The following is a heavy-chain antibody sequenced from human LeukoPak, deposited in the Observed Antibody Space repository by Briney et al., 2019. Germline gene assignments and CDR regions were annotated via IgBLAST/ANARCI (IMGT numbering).Heavy chain of an antibody. CDR3: ARGDKANFDY. J-gene: IGHJ4*02. CDR1: GFTFSSYS. V-gene: IGHV3-48*01. CDR2: ISSSSSTI. Sequence: GGSLRLSCAASGFTFSSYSMNWVRQAPGKGLEWVSYISSSSSTIYYADTVKGRFTISRDNAKNSLYLQMNSLRAEDTAVYYCARGDKANFDYWGQGTLVTVSS. D-gene: IGHD2-15*01.